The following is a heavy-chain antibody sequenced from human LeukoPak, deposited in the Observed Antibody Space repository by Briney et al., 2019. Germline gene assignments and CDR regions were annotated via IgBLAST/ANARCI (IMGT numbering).Heavy chain of an antibody. CDR3: ARGWGQLVGDLDP. J-gene: IGHJ5*02. D-gene: IGHD6-6*01. CDR2: IWYDGSNK. V-gene: IGHV3-33*01. Sequence: RTGRSLRLSWAASGFTFSSYGMHWVRQAPGKGLEWVAVIWYDGSNKYYADSVKGRFTISRDNSKNTLYLQMNSLRAEDTAVYYCARGWGQLVGDLDPWGQGTLVTVSS. CDR1: GFTFSSYG.